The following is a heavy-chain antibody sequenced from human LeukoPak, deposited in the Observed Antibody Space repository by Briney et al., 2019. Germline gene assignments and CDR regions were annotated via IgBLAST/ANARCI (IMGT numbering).Heavy chain of an antibody. CDR3: ARARSQPWFGEFLYFDY. Sequence: GGSLRLSCAASGFTFSSYEMNWVRQAPGKGLEWVSYISSSGSTIYYADSVKGRFTISRDNAKNSLYLQMNSLRAEDTAVYYCARARSQPWFGEFLYFDYWGQGTLVTVSS. J-gene: IGHJ4*02. V-gene: IGHV3-48*03. D-gene: IGHD3-10*01. CDR1: GFTFSSYE. CDR2: ISSSGSTI.